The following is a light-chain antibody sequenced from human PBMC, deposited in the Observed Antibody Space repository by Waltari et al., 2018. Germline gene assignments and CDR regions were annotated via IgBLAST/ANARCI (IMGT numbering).Light chain of an antibody. CDR3: QAWDSGTVV. J-gene: IGLJ2*01. CDR2: QDD. CDR1: KLGDKY. V-gene: IGLV3-1*01. Sequence: SYELTQPPSVSVSPGQTASITCSGDKLGDKYASWYQQKPGQSPVLVIYQDDKRPSGFPERFAGSNSGNTATLTISGTQAMDEADFYFQAWDSGTVVFGGGTKLTVL.